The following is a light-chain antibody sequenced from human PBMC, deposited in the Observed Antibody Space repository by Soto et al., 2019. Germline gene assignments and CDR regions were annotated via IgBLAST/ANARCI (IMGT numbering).Light chain of an antibody. V-gene: IGKV3-20*01. CDR3: HQYGSSPRT. Sequence: EIVLTQSPGTLSLSPGERATLSCRASQSVSSSYLAWYQQKPGQAPRLLIYAASSRATGIPDRFGGSGSGTDFTLTISRLEPEDFAVYYCHQYGSSPRTFGQGTKAEIQ. J-gene: IGKJ1*01. CDR2: AAS. CDR1: QSVSSSY.